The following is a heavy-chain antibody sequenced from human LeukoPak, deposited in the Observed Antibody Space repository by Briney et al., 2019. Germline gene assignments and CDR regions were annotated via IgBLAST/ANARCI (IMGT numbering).Heavy chain of an antibody. V-gene: IGHV1-8*03. CDR3: ARTTSLTASGYAY. CDR2: INPNSGDR. Sequence: ASVRVSCSASRYTFTNDHIKWVRHASVQGLEWMGWINPNSGDRAYAQNFQCRVTITSATSISTTYIKLSSITSEDTTVHFCARTTSLTASGYAYWGQGTLVTVSS. CDR1: RYTFTNDH. J-gene: IGHJ4*02. D-gene: IGHD4-17*01.